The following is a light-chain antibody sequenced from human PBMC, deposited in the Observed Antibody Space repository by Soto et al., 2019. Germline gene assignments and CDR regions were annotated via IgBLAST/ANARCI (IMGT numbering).Light chain of an antibody. Sequence: QSALTQPASVSGSPGQSITISCTGTSSDVGGYNYVSWYQHHPGKAPKLIIHEVSNRPSGVSNRFSGSKSGNTASLTISGLHAEDEADYYCTSCTTSDTPPVIFGGGTKLTVL. V-gene: IGLV2-14*01. CDR2: EVS. J-gene: IGLJ2*01. CDR3: TSCTTSDTPPVI. CDR1: SSDVGGYNY.